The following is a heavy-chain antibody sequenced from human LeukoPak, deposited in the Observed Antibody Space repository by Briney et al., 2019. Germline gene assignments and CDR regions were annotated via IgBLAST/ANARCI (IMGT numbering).Heavy chain of an antibody. J-gene: IGHJ3*02. CDR3: ARGGYNSIDDAFDI. CDR1: GFTFTSYS. D-gene: IGHD5-24*01. V-gene: IGHV3-21*01. CDR2: ISGDSIHI. Sequence: GGSLRLSCAAAGFTFTSYSMNWVRQAPGRGLEWVSSISGDSIHIYYADSVKGRFTISRDNAKNSLYLQMNSLRAEDTAVYYCARGGYNSIDDAFDIWGQGTMVTVSS.